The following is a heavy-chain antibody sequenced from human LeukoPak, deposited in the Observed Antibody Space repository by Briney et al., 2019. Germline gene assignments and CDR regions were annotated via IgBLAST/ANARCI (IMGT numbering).Heavy chain of an antibody. CDR3: AHTVGYSYGVDY. D-gene: IGHD5-18*01. J-gene: IGHJ4*02. CDR2: IYWDDDK. CDR1: GFSLSTSGVG. Sequence: SGPTLVNPTQTLTLTCTFSGFSLSTSGVGVGWIRQPPGKALEWLALIYWDDDKRYSPSLKSRLTITKDTSKNQVVLTMTNMDHVDTATYYCAHTVGYSYGVDYWGQGTLVTVSS. V-gene: IGHV2-5*02.